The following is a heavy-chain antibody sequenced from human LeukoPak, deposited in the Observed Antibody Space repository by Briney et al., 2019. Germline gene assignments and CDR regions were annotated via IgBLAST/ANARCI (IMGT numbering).Heavy chain of an antibody. CDR2: IYSGGST. D-gene: IGHD4-17*01. J-gene: IGHJ4*02. V-gene: IGHV3-53*01. CDR3: ARDDYGDLLFDY. Sequence: PGGSLRLSCAASGFTVSSNYMNWVRQAPGKGLEWVSVIYSGGSTYYADSVKGRFTISRDNSKNTLYLQMNSLRAEDTAVYYCARDDYGDLLFDYWGQGTLVTVSS. CDR1: GFTVSSNY.